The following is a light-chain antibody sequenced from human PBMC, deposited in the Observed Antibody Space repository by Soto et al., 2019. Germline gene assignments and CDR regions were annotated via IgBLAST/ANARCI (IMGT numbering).Light chain of an antibody. CDR1: QSVDIY. V-gene: IGKV1-39*01. CDR3: QQSYSHPT. Sequence: QLTQSPSSLSASVGDRVTITCRASQSVDIYLNWYQQKPGKAPKLLIYTASSLQGGVPSRFSGSGSGSDFTLTSSSLQPEEFATYYCQQSYSHPTFGQGTNVEVK. J-gene: IGKJ1*01. CDR2: TAS.